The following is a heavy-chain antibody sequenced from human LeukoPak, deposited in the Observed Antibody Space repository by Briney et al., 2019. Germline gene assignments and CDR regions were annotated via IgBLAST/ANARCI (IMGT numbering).Heavy chain of an antibody. CDR2: IYYSGST. J-gene: IGHJ4*02. CDR3: ARTRPPRWVGGYFVY. Sequence: SETLSLTCTVSGGSVSSGSYYWSWIRQPPGKGLEWIGCIYYSGSTNYNPSLKSRVTISVDTSKNQFSLKLSSVTAADTAVYYCARTRPPRWVGGYFVYWGQGTLVTVSS. V-gene: IGHV4-61*01. D-gene: IGHD1-26*01. CDR1: GGSVSSGSYY.